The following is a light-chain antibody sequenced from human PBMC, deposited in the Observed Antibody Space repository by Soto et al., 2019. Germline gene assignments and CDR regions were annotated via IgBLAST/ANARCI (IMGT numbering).Light chain of an antibody. Sequence: DIQMTQSPSTLSASVGDRVTITCRASQSISSWLAWYQQKPGKAPKLLIYKASSLESGVPSRFSGSGSGTEFTLTISSLRPDDFATYYCQLYNSYPRTFGQGTRWIS. J-gene: IGKJ1*01. CDR1: QSISSW. CDR2: KAS. CDR3: QLYNSYPRT. V-gene: IGKV1-5*03.